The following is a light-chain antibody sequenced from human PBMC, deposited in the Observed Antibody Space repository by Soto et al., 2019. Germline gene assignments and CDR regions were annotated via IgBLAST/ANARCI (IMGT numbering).Light chain of an antibody. CDR1: ISNIGSGYD. CDR3: QSYDRSLSGYA. J-gene: IGLJ1*01. CDR2: GNT. Sequence: QYVLTQPPSLSGAPGQRVTISCTGTISNIGSGYDVHWYQHLPGTAPKLLIYGNTIRPSGVPDRFSGSKSGTSASLAITGLQAEDEADYYCQSYDRSLSGYAFGTGAKVTVL. V-gene: IGLV1-40*01.